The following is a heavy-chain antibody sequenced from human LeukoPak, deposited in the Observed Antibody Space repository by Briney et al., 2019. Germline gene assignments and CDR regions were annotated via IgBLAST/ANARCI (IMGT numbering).Heavy chain of an antibody. J-gene: IGHJ4*02. CDR2: INPSGGST. V-gene: IGHV1-46*01. D-gene: IGHD2-21*02. Sequence: ASVKVSCKASGHTFTSYYMHWVRQAPGQGLEWMGIINPSGGSTSYAQKFQGRVTMTRDTSTSTVYMELSSLRSEDTAVYYCARDHYHKIHSVMVTAPDYWGQGTLVIVSS. CDR1: GHTFTSYY. CDR3: ARDHYHKIHSVMVTAPDY.